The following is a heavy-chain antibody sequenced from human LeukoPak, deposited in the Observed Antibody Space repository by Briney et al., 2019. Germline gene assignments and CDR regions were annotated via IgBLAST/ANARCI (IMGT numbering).Heavy chain of an antibody. CDR1: GFTFSSYG. CDR2: IWYDGSNK. J-gene: IGHJ4*02. CDR3: AKDRMGFGELPYYFDY. V-gene: IGHV3-30*02. D-gene: IGHD3-10*01. Sequence: QPGGSLRLSCAASGFTFSSYGMHWVRQAPGKGLEWVASIWYDGSNKYYADSVKGRFTIPRDNSKNPLYLQMNSLRAEDTAVYYCAKDRMGFGELPYYFDYWGQGTLVTVSS.